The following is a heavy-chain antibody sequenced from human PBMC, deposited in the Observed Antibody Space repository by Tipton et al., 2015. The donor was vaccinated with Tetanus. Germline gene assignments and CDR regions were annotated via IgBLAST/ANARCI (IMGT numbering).Heavy chain of an antibody. CDR2: SYAGGNYA. CDR3: AKEGCSRCNGDSRFDI. D-gene: IGHD2-15*01. V-gene: IGHV3-23*03. J-gene: IGHJ3*02. Sequence: SLRLSCAASGFAFSSYSMNWVRQAPGKGLEWVSVSYAGGNYAYYADSVKGRFTTSRDDSKNTLYLHMTSLRAEDTAVYYCAKEGCSRCNGDSRFDIWGQGTKVTVSS. CDR1: GFAFSSYS.